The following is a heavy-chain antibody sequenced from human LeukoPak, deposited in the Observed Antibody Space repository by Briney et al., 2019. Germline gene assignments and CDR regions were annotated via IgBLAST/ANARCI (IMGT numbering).Heavy chain of an antibody. J-gene: IGHJ4*02. CDR1: GFTFSSYW. Sequence: QTGGSLRLSCAASGFTFSSYWMSWVRQAPGKGLEWVANIKQDGSEKYFVDSVKGRFTISRDNAKNSLYLQMNSLRAEDTAVYYCARGRYDFWSGYYTFDYWGQGTLVTVSS. V-gene: IGHV3-7*01. CDR2: IKQDGSEK. D-gene: IGHD3-3*01. CDR3: ARGRYDFWSGYYTFDY.